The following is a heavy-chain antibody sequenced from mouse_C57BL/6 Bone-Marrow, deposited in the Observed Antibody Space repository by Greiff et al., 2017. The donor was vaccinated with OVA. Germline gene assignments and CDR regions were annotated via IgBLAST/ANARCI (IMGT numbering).Heavy chain of an antibody. CDR3: TDPRDYGNAMDY. CDR1: GFNIKDDY. Sequence: DVQLQESGAELVRPGASVKLSCTASGFNIKDDYMHWVKQRPEQGLEWIGWIDPENGDTEYASKFQGKATITADTSSNTAYLQLSSLTSEDTAVYYCTDPRDYGNAMDYWGQGTSVTVSS. D-gene: IGHD2-4*01. J-gene: IGHJ4*01. CDR2: IDPENGDT. V-gene: IGHV14-4*01.